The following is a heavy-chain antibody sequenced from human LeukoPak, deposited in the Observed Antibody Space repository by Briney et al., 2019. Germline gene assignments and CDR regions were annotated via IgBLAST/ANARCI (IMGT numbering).Heavy chain of an antibody. J-gene: IGHJ4*02. CDR1: GFTFSSYS. D-gene: IGHD3-22*01. CDR2: ISSSSSYI. Sequence: GGSLRLSCAASGFTFSSYSMNWVRQAPGKGLEWVSSISSSSSYIYYADSVKGRFTISRDNAKNSLYLQMNSLRAEDTAVYYCAKRSRDSSGYFDYWGQGSLVTVSS. CDR3: AKRSRDSSGYFDY. V-gene: IGHV3-21*04.